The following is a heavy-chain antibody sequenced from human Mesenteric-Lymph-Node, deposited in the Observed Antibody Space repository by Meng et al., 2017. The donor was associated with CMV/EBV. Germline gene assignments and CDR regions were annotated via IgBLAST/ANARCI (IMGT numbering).Heavy chain of an antibody. CDR3: NRLHDWYSRAFDP. CDR1: GFTFSNSD. V-gene: IGHV3-19*01. CDR2: VSWNGSRT. J-gene: IGHJ5*02. D-gene: IGHD1-26*01. Sequence: GRSLKISCAASGFTFSNSDMNWVRQAPGKGLEWVSGVSWNGSRTHYADSVKGRFIISRDNSRNFLYQQMNSLRPEDTAVYWCNRLHDWYSRAFDPWGQGIMVTVSS.